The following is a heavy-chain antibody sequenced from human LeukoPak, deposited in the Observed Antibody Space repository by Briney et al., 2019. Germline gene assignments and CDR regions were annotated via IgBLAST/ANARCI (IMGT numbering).Heavy chain of an antibody. J-gene: IGHJ6*02. Sequence: GGSLRLSCAASGFTFSSYWMSWVRQAPGKGLEWVANIKQDGSEKYYVDSVKGRFTISRDNAKNSLYLQMNSLRAEDTAVYYCARDQAPSSSWYLSYYYYGMDVWGQGTTVTVSS. CDR3: ARDQAPSSSWYLSYYYYGMDV. V-gene: IGHV3-7*01. D-gene: IGHD6-13*01. CDR1: GFTFSSYW. CDR2: IKQDGSEK.